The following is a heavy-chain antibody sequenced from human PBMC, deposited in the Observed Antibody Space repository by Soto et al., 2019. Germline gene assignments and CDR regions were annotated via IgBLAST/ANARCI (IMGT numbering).Heavy chain of an antibody. J-gene: IGHJ6*02. D-gene: IGHD1-1*01. Sequence: ASVKVSCKASGGTFSSYAISWVRQAPGQGLEWMGGIIPLFGTANYAQKFQGRVTITADESTSTAYMELSSLRSEDTAVYYCARRLPGGTTGKTSPSFVYGMDVWGQGTTVTVSS. CDR3: ARRLPGGTTGKTSPSFVYGMDV. CDR1: GGTFSSYA. V-gene: IGHV1-69*13. CDR2: IIPLFGTA.